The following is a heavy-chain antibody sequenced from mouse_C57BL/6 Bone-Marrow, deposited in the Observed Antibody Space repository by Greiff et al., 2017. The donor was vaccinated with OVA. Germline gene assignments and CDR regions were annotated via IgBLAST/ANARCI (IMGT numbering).Heavy chain of an antibody. V-gene: IGHV5-6*01. Sequence: EVQVVESGGDLVKPGGSLKLSCAASGFTFSSYGMSWVRQTPDKRLEWVATISSGGSYTYYPDSVKGRFTISRDNAKNTLYLQMSSLKSEDTAMYYCARYSHYGNYLDYWGQGTTLTVSS. CDR3: ARYSHYGNYLDY. CDR2: ISSGGSYT. J-gene: IGHJ2*01. D-gene: IGHD2-1*01. CDR1: GFTFSSYG.